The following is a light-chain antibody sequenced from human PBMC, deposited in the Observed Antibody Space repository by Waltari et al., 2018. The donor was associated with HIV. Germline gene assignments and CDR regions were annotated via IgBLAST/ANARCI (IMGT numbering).Light chain of an antibody. CDR3: ATWDDSLNAYV. J-gene: IGLJ1*01. CDR2: SDD. V-gene: IGLV1-44*01. CDR1: SSNIGNNT. Sequence: QSVLTQPPSASGTPGQRVTISCSGSSSNIGNNTVNWYQQLPGTAPKLLIYSDDQLPSGVPDRFSGSKSGTSASLAISGLQSEDEADYYCATWDDSLNAYVFGTGTKVTVL.